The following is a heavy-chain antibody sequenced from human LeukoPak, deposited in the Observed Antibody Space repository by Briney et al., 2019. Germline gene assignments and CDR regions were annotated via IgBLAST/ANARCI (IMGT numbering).Heavy chain of an antibody. Sequence: NPSQTLSLTCTVSGGSISSGSYYWSWIRQPAGKGLEWIGRVYTSGSTNYNPSLKSRVTISVDTSKNQFSLKLSSVTAADTAVYYCARGGSLGEPRTYYFDYWGQGTLVTVSS. CDR1: GGSISSGSYY. CDR3: ARGGSLGEPRTYYFDY. V-gene: IGHV4-61*02. J-gene: IGHJ4*02. CDR2: VYTSGST. D-gene: IGHD1-26*01.